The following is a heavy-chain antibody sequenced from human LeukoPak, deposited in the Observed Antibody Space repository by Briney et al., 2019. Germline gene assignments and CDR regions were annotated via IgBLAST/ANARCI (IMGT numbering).Heavy chain of an antibody. V-gene: IGHV3-23*01. CDR1: GFTFTNYA. Sequence: GGSLRLSCVASGFTFTNYAMNWVRQAPGKGLEWVSVFGRDGSTTYYAESVKGQFTISRDNSKNTLYLQMNSLRVEDTAVYYCARELSEMATISPFDYWGQGTLVTVSS. CDR3: ARELSEMATISPFDY. CDR2: FGRDGSTT. J-gene: IGHJ4*02. D-gene: IGHD5-24*01.